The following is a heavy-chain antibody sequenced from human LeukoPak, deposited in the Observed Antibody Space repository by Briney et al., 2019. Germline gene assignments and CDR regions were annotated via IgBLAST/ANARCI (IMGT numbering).Heavy chain of an antibody. V-gene: IGHV3-53*01. CDR1: GFTVSSNY. CDR2: IYSGGST. D-gene: IGHD3-10*01. CDR3: ARRNYGSGSYYEIDY. Sequence: GGSLRLSCAASGFTVSSNYMSWVRQAPGKGLEWVSVIYSGGSTYYADSVKGRSTISRDNSKNTLYLQMNSLRAEDTAVYYCARRNYGSGSYYEIDYWGQGTLVTVSS. J-gene: IGHJ4*02.